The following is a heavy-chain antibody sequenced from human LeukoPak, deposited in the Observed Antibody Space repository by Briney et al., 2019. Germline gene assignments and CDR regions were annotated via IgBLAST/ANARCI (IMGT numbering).Heavy chain of an antibody. J-gene: IGHJ4*02. D-gene: IGHD3-22*01. Sequence: GGSLRLSCAASGFTFSTYWMSWVRQAPGKGLEWVSGISGSGGSTYYADSVKGRFTISRDNSKKTLYVQMNSLRAEDTAVYYCAKSDYYDSSGYYYGSDYWGQGTLVTVSS. V-gene: IGHV3-23*01. CDR3: AKSDYYDSSGYYYGSDY. CDR2: ISGSGGST. CDR1: GFTFSTYW.